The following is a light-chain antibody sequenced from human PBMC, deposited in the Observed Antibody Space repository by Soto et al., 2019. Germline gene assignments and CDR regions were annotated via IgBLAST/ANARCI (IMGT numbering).Light chain of an antibody. Sequence: EIVMTQSPATLSVSPGERVTLSCRASQSVSIYLAWYQQRPGQAPRPPIYGASTRATGIPARFSASGSGTEFTLTINSLQSEDFAVYYCQQYNCWPLTFGGGTRVEI. J-gene: IGKJ4*01. V-gene: IGKV3-15*01. CDR2: GAS. CDR3: QQYNCWPLT. CDR1: QSVSIY.